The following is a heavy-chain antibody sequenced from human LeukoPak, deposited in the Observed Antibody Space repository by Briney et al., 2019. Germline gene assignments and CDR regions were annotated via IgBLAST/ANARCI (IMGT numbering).Heavy chain of an antibody. D-gene: IGHD3-3*01. CDR1: GGSISSSSYY. J-gene: IGHJ4*02. Sequence: PSETLSLTCTVSGGSISSSSYYWGWIRQPPGKGLEWIGSIYYSGSTNYNPSLKSRVTISVDTSKNQFSLKLSSVTAADTAVYYCAATGYDFWSGYSKYLSFDYWGQGTLVTVSS. CDR2: IYYSGST. CDR3: AATGYDFWSGYSKYLSFDY. V-gene: IGHV4-39*07.